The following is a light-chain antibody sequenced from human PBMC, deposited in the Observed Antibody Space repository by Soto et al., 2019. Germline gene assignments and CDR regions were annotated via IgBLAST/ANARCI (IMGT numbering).Light chain of an antibody. V-gene: IGKV3-20*01. CDR1: QSICNNY. CDR2: GAS. Sequence: EIVLTQSPGTLSLSPGERATLSCRASQSICNNYLAWYQQKPGQAPRLLVYGASFRASGIPDRFSGSGSGTDFTLTISRLQPEDFAVYYCQEYGGSPFTFGQGTRVEIK. J-gene: IGKJ2*01. CDR3: QEYGGSPFT.